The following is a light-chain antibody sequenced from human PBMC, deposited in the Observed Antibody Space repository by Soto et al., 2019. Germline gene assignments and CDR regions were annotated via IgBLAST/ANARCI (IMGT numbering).Light chain of an antibody. CDR1: QTISGW. Sequence: IQMTQYPSSLSASVGDTVTITCRASQTISGWLAWYQQRPGKAPNLLIFDASTLESGVPSRFSGSGSGTEFTLTINNLQPDDLATYICQQYKSYSTFGRGTKVDIK. V-gene: IGKV1-5*01. J-gene: IGKJ1*01. CDR2: DAS. CDR3: QQYKSYST.